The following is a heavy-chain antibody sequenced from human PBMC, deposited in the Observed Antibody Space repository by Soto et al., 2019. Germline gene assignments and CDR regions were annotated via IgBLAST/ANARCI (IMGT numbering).Heavy chain of an antibody. CDR3: ARDSGMTTCGPGKGWFDP. D-gene: IGHD2-15*01. CDR1: GGSFSSSA. V-gene: IGHV1-69*01. Sequence: QVQLVQSGAEVPKPGSSVKVSCKASGGSFSSSAISGVRQAPGQGLELMGGIIPIFGTANSAQEFQGRVTITADESKTKANMELSSMRSEDTAMDYYARDSGMTTCGPGKGWFDPWGQGTPVTVSS. CDR2: IIPIFGTA. J-gene: IGHJ5*02.